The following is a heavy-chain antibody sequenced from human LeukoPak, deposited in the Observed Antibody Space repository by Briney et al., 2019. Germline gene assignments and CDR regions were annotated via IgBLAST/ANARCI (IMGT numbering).Heavy chain of an antibody. J-gene: IGHJ3*02. Sequence: GGSLRLSCAASGFNVSSNYMSWVRQAPGKGLEWVSVFYSGGSTYYADSVKGRFTIARDNSKNTLYLQMSGLRAEDTAVYYCASENERPDAFDIWGKGQWSPSLQ. V-gene: IGHV3-53*01. CDR3: ASENERPDAFDI. CDR1: GFNVSSNY. CDR2: FYSGGST.